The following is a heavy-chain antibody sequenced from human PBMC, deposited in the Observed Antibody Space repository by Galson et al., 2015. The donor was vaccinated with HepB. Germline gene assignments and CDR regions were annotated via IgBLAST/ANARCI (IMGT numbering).Heavy chain of an antibody. CDR2: IKSDGIIT. CDR1: GFTFSRYW. Sequence: SLRLSCAASGFTFSRYWMDWVRQGPGKGLVWVSRIKSDGIITTIADSVKGRFTISRDNARNTLYLQMNSLRVEDTAVYYCASLDMDVWGQGTTFTVSS. CDR3: ASLDMDV. J-gene: IGHJ6*02. V-gene: IGHV3-74*01.